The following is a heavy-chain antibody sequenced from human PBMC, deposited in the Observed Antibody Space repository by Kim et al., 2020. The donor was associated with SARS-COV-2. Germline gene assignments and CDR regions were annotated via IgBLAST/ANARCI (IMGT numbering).Heavy chain of an antibody. Sequence: GGSLRLSCAASGFTFSSYSMNWVRQAPGKGLEWVSSISSSSSYIYYADSVKGRFTISRDNAKNSLYLQMNSLRAEDTAVYYCARRVASDSSGYYPDYWGQGTLVTVSS. V-gene: IGHV3-21*01. J-gene: IGHJ4*02. D-gene: IGHD3-22*01. CDR3: ARRVASDSSGYYPDY. CDR1: GFTFSSYS. CDR2: ISSSSSYI.